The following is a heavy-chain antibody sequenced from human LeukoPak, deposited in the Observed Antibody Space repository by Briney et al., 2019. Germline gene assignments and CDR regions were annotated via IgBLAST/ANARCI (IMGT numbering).Heavy chain of an antibody. CDR2: IRRKAYRGTM. D-gene: IGHD5-18*01. CDR3: TRGPIQLWLHNGMDV. Sequence: PGGSLRLSRTASGLMFGDHATSWVRQAPGKGLEWDVFIRRKAYRGTMEYAPSVKGRFSISRDDFNGIAYLQMNSLNAEDTAVYYCTRGPIQLWLHNGMDVWGQGTTVIVSS. V-gene: IGHV3-49*04. CDR1: GLMFGDHA. J-gene: IGHJ6*02.